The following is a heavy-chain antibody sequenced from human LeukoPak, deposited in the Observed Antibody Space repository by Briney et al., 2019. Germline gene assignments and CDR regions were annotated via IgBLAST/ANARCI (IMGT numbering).Heavy chain of an antibody. D-gene: IGHD6-19*01. CDR2: IKSKTDGGTT. Sequence: GGSLRLSCAASGFTFSNAWMSWVRQAPGKGLEWVGHIKSKTDGGTTDYAAPVKGRFTISRDDSKNTLYLQLNSLKTEDTAVYYCTIYSTGAFQHWGQGTLVTVSS. V-gene: IGHV3-15*01. J-gene: IGHJ1*01. CDR1: GFTFSNAW. CDR3: TIYSTGAFQH.